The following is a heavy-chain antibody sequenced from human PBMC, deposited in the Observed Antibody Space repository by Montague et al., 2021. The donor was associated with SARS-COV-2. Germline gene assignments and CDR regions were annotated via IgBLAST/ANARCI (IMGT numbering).Heavy chain of an antibody. CDR3: ARGGGYYNYGLDV. CDR2: IYYSGST. V-gene: IGHV4-59*01. D-gene: IGHD3-22*01. CDR1: GGSISSYY. J-gene: IGHJ6*02. Sequence: SETLSLICTVSGGSISSYYWSWIRQPPGRGLEWIGYIYYSGSTDYSPSLKSRVTISLDTSKNQFSLKVTSVTAADTAVYYCARGGGYYNYGLDVWGPGTTVTVSS.